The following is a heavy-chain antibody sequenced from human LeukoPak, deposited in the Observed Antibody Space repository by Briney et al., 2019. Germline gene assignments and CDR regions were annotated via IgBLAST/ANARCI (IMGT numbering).Heavy chain of an antibody. CDR3: ARDRPREQWLVRYYYYGMDV. J-gene: IGHJ6*02. CDR2: INTNTGNP. CDR1: GGTFSSYA. D-gene: IGHD6-19*01. V-gene: IGHV7-4-1*02. Sequence: GASVKVSCKASGGTFSSYAISWVRQAPGQGLEWMGWINTNTGNPTYAQGFTGRFVFSLDTSVSTAYLQISSLKAEDTAVYYCARDRPREQWLVRYYYYGMDVWGQGTTVTVSS.